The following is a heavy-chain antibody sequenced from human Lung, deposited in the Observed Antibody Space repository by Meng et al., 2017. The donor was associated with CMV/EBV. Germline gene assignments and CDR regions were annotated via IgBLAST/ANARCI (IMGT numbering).Heavy chain of an antibody. CDR1: GDSITNHNW. Sequence: QVQWRDSGPALVKPSETLSLTCAVSGDSITNHNWWAWVRQPPGKGLEWIGEIPHRGSSAYNPSLKSRVSMSIDKSKNQFSLKLTSVTAADTAVYHCLRRSGGSVWGQGTLVTVSS. CDR3: LRRSGGSV. CDR2: IPHRGSS. J-gene: IGHJ1*01. V-gene: IGHV4-4*02. D-gene: IGHD3-10*01.